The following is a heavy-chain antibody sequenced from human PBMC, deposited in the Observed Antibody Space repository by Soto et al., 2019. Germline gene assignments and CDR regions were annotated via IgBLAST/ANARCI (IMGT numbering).Heavy chain of an antibody. CDR2: ISGSGGST. D-gene: IGHD1-1*01. Sequence: EVQLLESGGGLVQPGGSLRLSCAASGFTFSSYAMSWVRQAPGKGLEWVSAISGSGGSTYYADSVKGRFTISRDNSKNTLYLQMTSLGAEETAVYYCATTKGGWGDFWGQGPLVTVSS. CDR1: GFTFSSYA. J-gene: IGHJ4*02. V-gene: IGHV3-23*01. CDR3: ATTKGGWGDF.